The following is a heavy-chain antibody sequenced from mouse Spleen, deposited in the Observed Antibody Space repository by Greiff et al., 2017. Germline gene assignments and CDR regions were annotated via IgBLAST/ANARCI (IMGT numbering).Heavy chain of an antibody. V-gene: IGHV1-7*01. Sequence: VQLQESGAELAKPGASVKLSCKASGYTFTSYWMHWVKHGQGREWIGYINPSSGYTKYNQKFKDKATLTADKSSSTAYMQLSSLTYEDSAVYYCARGGSYVYYFDYWGQGTTLTVSS. CDR1: GYTFTSYW. CDR3: ARGGSYVYYFDY. J-gene: IGHJ2*01. D-gene: IGHD1-1*01. CDR2: INPSSGYT.